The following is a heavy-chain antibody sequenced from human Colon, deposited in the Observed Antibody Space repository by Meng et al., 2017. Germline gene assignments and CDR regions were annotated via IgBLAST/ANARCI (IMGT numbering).Heavy chain of an antibody. J-gene: IGHJ4*02. CDR2: IYWDDDK. CDR3: ARAGELWGRPLPSPFDY. CDR1: GFALSGVT. Sequence: QITLKESGPTLVKPTQTLTLTCSIPGFALSGVTVAWIRQPPGKALECLAVIYWDDDKRYRPSLESRLTITKDTSKNQVVLTMTNVDPVDTATYYCARAGELWGRPLPSPFDYWGPETLVTVSS. V-gene: IGHV2-5*02. D-gene: IGHD7-27*01.